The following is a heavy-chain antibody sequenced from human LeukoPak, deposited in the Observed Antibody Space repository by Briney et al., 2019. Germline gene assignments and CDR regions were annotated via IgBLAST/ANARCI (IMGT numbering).Heavy chain of an antibody. Sequence: SETLSLTCTVSGGSISSTSYYWGWIRQPPGKGLEWIGSIDYSGSTYYNPSLKSRVTISVDTSKNQFSLKLSSVPAADTAVYYCAVGHYYHSSGYLFDYWGQGTLVTVSS. D-gene: IGHD3-22*01. CDR3: AVGHYYHSSGYLFDY. J-gene: IGHJ4*02. V-gene: IGHV4-39*07. CDR1: GGSISSTSYY. CDR2: IDYSGST.